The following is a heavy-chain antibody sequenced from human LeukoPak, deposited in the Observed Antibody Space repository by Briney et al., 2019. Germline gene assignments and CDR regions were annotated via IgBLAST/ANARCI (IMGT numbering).Heavy chain of an antibody. CDR2: ISWDGGST. CDR3: AKDWGIAYGDYEFGGPDY. J-gene: IGHJ4*02. V-gene: IGHV3-43D*03. D-gene: IGHD4-17*01. Sequence: PGGSLRLSCGASGFTFDDYAMHWVRQAPGKGLEWVSLISWDGGSTYYADSVKGRFTISRDNSKNSLYLQMNSLRAEDTALYYCAKDWGIAYGDYEFGGPDYWGQGTLVTVSS. CDR1: GFTFDDYA.